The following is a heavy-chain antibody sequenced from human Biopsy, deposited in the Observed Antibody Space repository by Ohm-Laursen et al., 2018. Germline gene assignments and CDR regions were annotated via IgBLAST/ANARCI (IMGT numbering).Heavy chain of an antibody. CDR3: SRDKKGVPIAVAGHPDY. CDR1: GYTLTELS. Sequence: GSSVKVSCKVSGYTLTELSIHWVRQTGGKGLEWMGGFDREERKTVYAEKFQGRVTMTTDTSTSTAYMELRSLRSDDTAVYYCSRDKKGVPIAVAGHPDYWGQGTLVTVSS. CDR2: FDREERKT. D-gene: IGHD6-19*01. V-gene: IGHV1-24*01. J-gene: IGHJ4*02.